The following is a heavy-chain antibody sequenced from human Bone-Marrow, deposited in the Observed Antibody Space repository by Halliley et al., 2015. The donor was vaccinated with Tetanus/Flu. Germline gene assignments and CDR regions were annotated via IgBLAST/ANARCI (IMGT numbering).Heavy chain of an antibody. Sequence: LRLSCTVSGGSISNSDYYWGWIRQPPGKGLEWLGSINYSGSTYDNPSLKSRVTISVDTYKNQFSLRLTSVTAADTAVYYCARLLLKRVGGYWGQGTLVTVSS. D-gene: IGHD1-26*01. CDR1: GGSISNSDYY. CDR2: INYSGST. V-gene: IGHV4-39*01. CDR3: ARLLLKRVGGY. J-gene: IGHJ4*02.